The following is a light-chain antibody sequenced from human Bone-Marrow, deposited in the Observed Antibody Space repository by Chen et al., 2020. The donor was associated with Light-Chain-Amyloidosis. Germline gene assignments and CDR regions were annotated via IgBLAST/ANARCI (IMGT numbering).Light chain of an antibody. Sequence: DIVMTQSPLTLPVTPGEPASISCRSSQSLLHSGGSYYLDWYLQKPGQSPQLLIYLGSTRASGVPDRFSGSGSGTDFTLKISRVEAEDVGIYYCMQALHTPWTFGQGTRVEI. J-gene: IGKJ1*01. V-gene: IGKV2-28*01. CDR2: LGS. CDR1: QSLLHSGGSYY. CDR3: MQALHTPWT.